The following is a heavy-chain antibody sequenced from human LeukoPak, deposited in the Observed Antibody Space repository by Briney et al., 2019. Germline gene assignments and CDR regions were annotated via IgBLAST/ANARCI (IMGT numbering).Heavy chain of an antibody. J-gene: IGHJ3*02. CDR3: ARVPRGYGAFDI. D-gene: IGHD5-18*01. CDR2: IYSGGST. CDR1: GFTVSSNY. V-gene: IGHV3-53*01. Sequence: AGGSLRLSCAASGFTVSSNYMSWVRQAPGKGLEWVSVIYSGGSTYYADSVKGRFTISRDNSKNTLYLQMNSLRVEDTAVYYCARVPRGYGAFDIWGQGTMVTVSS.